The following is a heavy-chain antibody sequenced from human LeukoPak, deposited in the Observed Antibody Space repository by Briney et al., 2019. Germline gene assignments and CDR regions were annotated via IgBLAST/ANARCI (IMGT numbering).Heavy chain of an antibody. Sequence: PSETLSLTCTVSGGSISSYYWSWIRQPPGKGLEWIGYIYYSGSTNYNPSLKSRVTISVDTSKNQFSLKLSSVTAADTAVYYCARLQLAARTHWFDPWGQGTLVTVSS. CDR1: GGSISSYY. D-gene: IGHD6-6*01. J-gene: IGHJ5*02. V-gene: IGHV4-59*01. CDR2: IYYSGST. CDR3: ARLQLAARTHWFDP.